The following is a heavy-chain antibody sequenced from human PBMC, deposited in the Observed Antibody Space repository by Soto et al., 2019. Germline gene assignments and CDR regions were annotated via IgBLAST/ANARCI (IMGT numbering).Heavy chain of an antibody. J-gene: IGHJ6*02. Sequence: EVQLVESGGGLVQPGGSLRLSCAASGFTFSSYDMHWVRQATGKGLEWVSAIGTAGDTYYPGSVKGRFTISRENAKNSLYLQMNSLRAGDTAVYYCARGEYCSGGSCYRHYGMDVWGQGTTVTVSS. V-gene: IGHV3-13*04. CDR1: GFTFSSYD. D-gene: IGHD2-15*01. CDR3: ARGEYCSGGSCYRHYGMDV. CDR2: IGTAGDT.